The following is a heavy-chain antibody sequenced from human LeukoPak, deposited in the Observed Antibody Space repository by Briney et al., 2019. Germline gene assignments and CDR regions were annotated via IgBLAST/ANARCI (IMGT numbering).Heavy chain of an antibody. J-gene: IGHJ3*02. CDR1: GGSFSGYY. D-gene: IGHD5-18*01. CDR3: ARRRTALRYSYGYGSFDI. CDR2: INHSGST. V-gene: IGHV4-34*01. Sequence: TSETLSLTCAVYGGSFSGYYWSWIRQPPGKGLEWIGEINHSGSTNYNPSLKSRVTISVDTSKNQFSLKLSSVTAADTAVYYCARRRTALRYSYGYGSFDIWGQGTMVTVSS.